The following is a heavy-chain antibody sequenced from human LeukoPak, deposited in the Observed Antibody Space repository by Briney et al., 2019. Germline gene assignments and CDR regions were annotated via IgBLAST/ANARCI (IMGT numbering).Heavy chain of an antibody. CDR2: INGDGSTT. V-gene: IGHV3-74*01. D-gene: IGHD4-17*01. CDR1: GFTFSSYW. CDR3: ARDKTTVTTFDY. Sequence: GGSLRLSCAASGFTFSSYWMHWVRQAPGKGPVWISRINGDGSTTGYADSVMGRLTISRDNAKNTLYLQMNSLRAEDTVVYYCARDKTTVTTFDYWGQGTLVTVSS. J-gene: IGHJ4*02.